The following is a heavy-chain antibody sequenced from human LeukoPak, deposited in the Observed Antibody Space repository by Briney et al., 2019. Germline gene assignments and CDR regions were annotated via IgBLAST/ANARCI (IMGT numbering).Heavy chain of an antibody. D-gene: IGHD1-14*01. CDR3: ARSYQRYYFDY. J-gene: IGHJ4*02. V-gene: IGHV3-23*01. CDR1: GFTFSDYA. CDR2: FSGRGGSA. Sequence: GGSLRLSCAASGFTFSDYAMNWVRQAPGKGLEWVSSFSGRGGSAYYADSVKGRFTISRDNSKNTLFLQMNSLRAEDTAVYFCARSYQRYYFDYWGQGTLVTVSS.